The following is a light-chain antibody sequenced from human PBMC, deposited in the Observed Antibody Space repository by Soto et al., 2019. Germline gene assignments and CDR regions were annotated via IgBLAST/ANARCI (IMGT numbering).Light chain of an antibody. CDR2: SNN. J-gene: IGLJ2*01. Sequence: QSVLTQPPSASGTPGQRVTNSCSGSSSNIGSNTVNWYQQLPGTAPKLLIYSNNQRPSGVPDRFSGSKSGTSASLAISGLQSEDEADYYCAAWDASLNGVVFGGGTKLTVL. V-gene: IGLV1-44*01. CDR3: AAWDASLNGVV. CDR1: SSNIGSNT.